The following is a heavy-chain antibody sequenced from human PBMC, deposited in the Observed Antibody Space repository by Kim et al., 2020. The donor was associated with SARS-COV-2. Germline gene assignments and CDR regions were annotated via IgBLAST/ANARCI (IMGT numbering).Heavy chain of an antibody. D-gene: IGHD3-16*01. Sequence: ASVKVSCKASGYTFTSHYIQWVRQAPGEGLEWMGIIDHIGGSSSYAQKFQGRVSMTRDTSTTTVYMELNNLRSDDTAIYYCARGGPFDIWGLGTLVIVSS. CDR3: ARGGPFDI. CDR1: GYTFTSHY. CDR2: IDHIGGSS. V-gene: IGHV1-46*01. J-gene: IGHJ3*02.